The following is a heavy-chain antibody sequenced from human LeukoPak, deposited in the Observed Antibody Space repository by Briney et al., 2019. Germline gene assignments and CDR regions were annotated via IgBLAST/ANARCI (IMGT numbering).Heavy chain of an antibody. J-gene: IGHJ4*02. V-gene: IGHV4-4*07. CDR1: GGSMSSYY. CDR2: MYTSVRT. Sequence: SATLSLTCTVSGGSMSSYYWSWIRQPAGNGLEWIGRMYTSVRTTYSPSLKSRATMSIDTSKNHFSLNLDSVTAADTAVYYCAAYDQQLAFDNWGQGSLVTVSS. D-gene: IGHD6-13*01. CDR3: AAYDQQLAFDN.